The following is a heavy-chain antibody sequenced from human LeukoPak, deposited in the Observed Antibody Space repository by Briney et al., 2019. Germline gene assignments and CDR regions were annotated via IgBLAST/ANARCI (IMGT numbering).Heavy chain of an antibody. Sequence: SQTLSLTCAISGDSVSSNSAAWNWIRQSPSRGLEWLGRTYYRSKWYNDYAVSVKSRITINPGTSKNQFSLQLNSVTPEDTAVYYCARNLGYSSGWYSPDWFDPWGQGTLVTVSS. CDR3: ARNLGYSSGWYSPDWFDP. V-gene: IGHV6-1*01. D-gene: IGHD6-19*01. CDR1: GDSVSSNSAA. CDR2: TYYRSKWYN. J-gene: IGHJ5*02.